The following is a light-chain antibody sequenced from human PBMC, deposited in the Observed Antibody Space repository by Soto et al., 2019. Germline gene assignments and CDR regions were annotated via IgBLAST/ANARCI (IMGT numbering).Light chain of an antibody. CDR2: GAS. J-gene: IGKJ4*01. Sequence: EIVMTQSPATLSVSPGERATLSCRASQSVSSNLAWYQQKPGQAPRLLIYGASTRATGIPARFSGSGSGTDVTLPISSLHCEDGAVYYCQQYNNWLLAFGGGTKVEIK. CDR1: QSVSSN. CDR3: QQYNNWLLA. V-gene: IGKV3-15*01.